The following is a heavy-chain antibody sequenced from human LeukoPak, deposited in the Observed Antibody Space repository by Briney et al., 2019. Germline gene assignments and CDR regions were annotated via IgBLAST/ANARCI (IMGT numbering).Heavy chain of an antibody. CDR3: ARGSVVVPAAIEVVLEDWFDP. V-gene: IGHV1-46*01. D-gene: IGHD2-2*01. Sequence: ASVKVSCKASGYTFTSYYMHWVRQAPGQGLECMGIINPSGGSTSYAQKFQGRVTMTRDTSTSTVYMELSSLRSEDTAVYYCARGSVVVPAAIEVVLEDWFDPWGQGTLVTVSS. CDR2: INPSGGST. J-gene: IGHJ5*02. CDR1: GYTFTSYY.